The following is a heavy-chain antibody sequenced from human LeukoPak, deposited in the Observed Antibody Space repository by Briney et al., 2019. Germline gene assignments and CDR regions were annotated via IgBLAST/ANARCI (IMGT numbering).Heavy chain of an antibody. Sequence: XSVKVSCKASGYTFTSYDINWVRQATGQGLEWMGWMNPNSGNTGYAQKFQGRVTMTRNTSISTAYMELSSLRSEDTAVYYCARDRLTMVRGVKEVWFDPWGQGTLVTVSS. V-gene: IGHV1-8*01. D-gene: IGHD3-10*01. CDR3: ARDRLTMVRGVKEVWFDP. CDR2: MNPNSGNT. CDR1: GYTFTSYD. J-gene: IGHJ5*02.